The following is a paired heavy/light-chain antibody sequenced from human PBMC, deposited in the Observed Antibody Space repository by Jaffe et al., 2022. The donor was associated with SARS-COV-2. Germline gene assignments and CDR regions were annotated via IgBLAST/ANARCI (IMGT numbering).Light chain of an antibody. CDR1: QSILYSSNNKNH. J-gene: IGKJ4*01. CDR3: QQYYSTTLT. V-gene: IGKV4-1*01. CDR2: WAS. Sequence: DIVMTQSPDSLAVSLGERATINCKSSQSILYSSNNKNHLAWYQQKPGQPPKLLIYWASTRESGVPDRFSGSGSGTDFTLTISSLQAEDVAVYYCQQYYSTTLTFGGGTKVEIK.
Heavy chain of an antibody. CDR3: ARQTVTTGESPYYFDY. CDR2: IYYIGST. J-gene: IGHJ4*02. V-gene: IGHV4-39*01. CDR1: GGSISSSSYY. Sequence: QLQLQESGPGLVKPSETLSLTCTVSGGSISSSSYYWGWIRQPPGKGLDWIGSIYYIGSTYYNSSLKSRVSISVDTSKNQFSLKLRSVTAADTAVYYCARQTVTTGESPYYFDYWGQGTLVTVSS. D-gene: IGHD4-17*01.